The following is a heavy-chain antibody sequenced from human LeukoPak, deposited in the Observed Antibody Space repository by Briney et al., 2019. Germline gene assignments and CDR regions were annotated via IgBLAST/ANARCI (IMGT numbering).Heavy chain of an antibody. CDR1: GGSISSSANY. Sequence: SEPLYLTCSVSGGSISSSANYWGWIRQPPGEGLVWIGSIYYSENIYYNPSLKSRVTLSVDTSKNQFSLKLSSVTAADTAVYYCGRHQNRDGYNPRPFAYWGQGILVTVSS. CDR2: IYYSENI. J-gene: IGHJ4*02. CDR3: GRHQNRDGYNPRPFAY. D-gene: IGHD5-24*01. V-gene: IGHV4-39*01.